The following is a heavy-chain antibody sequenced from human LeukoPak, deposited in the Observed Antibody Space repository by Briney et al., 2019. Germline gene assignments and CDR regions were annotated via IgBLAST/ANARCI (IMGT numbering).Heavy chain of an antibody. V-gene: IGHV3-21*01. Sequence: GGSLRLSCAASGFTFSPYIMNWFRQAPGKGLAWVSSISSSSSHIYYADSVKGRFTISRDNARNSLYLLMNSLRAEDTAVYHCASLLDYWGQGTLVTVSS. CDR1: GFTFSPYI. CDR2: ISSSSSHI. J-gene: IGHJ4*02. CDR3: ASLLDY.